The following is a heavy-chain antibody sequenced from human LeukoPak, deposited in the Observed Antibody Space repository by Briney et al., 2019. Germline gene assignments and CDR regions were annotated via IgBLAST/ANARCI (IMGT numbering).Heavy chain of an antibody. CDR1: GFTFDDYA. D-gene: IGHD2-2*01. CDR2: ISWNSGRI. Sequence: PGGSLRLSCAASGFTFDDYAMHWVRQAPGKGLEWVSGISWNSGRIGYADSVKGRFTISRDNAKNSLYLQMDSLRAEDTALYYCARAPITSPFYFDYWGQGTLVTVSS. V-gene: IGHV3-9*01. J-gene: IGHJ4*02. CDR3: ARAPITSPFYFDY.